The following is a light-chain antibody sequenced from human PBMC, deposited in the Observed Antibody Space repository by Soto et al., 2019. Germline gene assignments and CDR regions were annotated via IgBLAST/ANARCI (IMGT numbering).Light chain of an antibody. CDR3: QQYGSSPRT. CDR2: GAS. CDR1: QSVRSSY. Sequence: EIVLTQSPGTLSLSPGERATLSCRASQSVRSSYLAWYQQKPGQAPRLLMYGASSRATGIPDRFSGSGSGTDLTLTISRLEPEDFAVYYCQQYGSSPRTFGQGAKLEIK. J-gene: IGKJ1*01. V-gene: IGKV3-20*01.